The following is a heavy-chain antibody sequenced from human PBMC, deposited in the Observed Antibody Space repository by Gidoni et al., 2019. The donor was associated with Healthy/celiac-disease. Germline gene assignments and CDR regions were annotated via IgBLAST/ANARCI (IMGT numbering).Heavy chain of an antibody. CDR3: ARDRLSQVQSFDY. J-gene: IGHJ4*02. CDR2: ISSISSYI. Sequence: EVQLVESGGGLVKPGGSLRLSCAASGFPFSSYSMNWVRQAPGKGLGWISSISSISSYINYADSVKGRFTISRDNAKNSLYLQMNSLRAEDTAVYYCARDRLSQVQSFDYWGQGTLVTVSS. CDR1: GFPFSSYS. D-gene: IGHD3-10*01. V-gene: IGHV3-21*01.